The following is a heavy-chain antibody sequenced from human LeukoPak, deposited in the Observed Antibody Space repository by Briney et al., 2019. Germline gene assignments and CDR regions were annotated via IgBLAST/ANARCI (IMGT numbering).Heavy chain of an antibody. CDR3: AKNRAVDY. CDR2: IGSSGT. CDR1: GFTFSSHA. D-gene: IGHD1-26*01. Sequence: PGGSLRLSCAASGFTFSSHAMTWVRQAPGKGLEWVSVIGSSGTYYSDSVKGRFTISRDNSKNTLYLQMNSLRAEDTAVYFCAKNRAVDYWGQGTLVTVSS. J-gene: IGHJ4*02. V-gene: IGHV3-23*01.